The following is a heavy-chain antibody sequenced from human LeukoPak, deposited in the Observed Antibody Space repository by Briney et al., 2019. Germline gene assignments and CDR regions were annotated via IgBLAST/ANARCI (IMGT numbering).Heavy chain of an antibody. Sequence: GRSLRLSCAASGFTFSSYVMHWVRQAPGKGLEWVAVIWYDGSNKYYADSVKGRFTISRDNSKNTLYLQMNSLRAEDTAVYYCARGVGYSYGSDAFDIWGQGTMVTVSS. CDR1: GFTFSSYV. D-gene: IGHD5-18*01. V-gene: IGHV3-33*01. CDR2: IWYDGSNK. CDR3: ARGVGYSYGSDAFDI. J-gene: IGHJ3*02.